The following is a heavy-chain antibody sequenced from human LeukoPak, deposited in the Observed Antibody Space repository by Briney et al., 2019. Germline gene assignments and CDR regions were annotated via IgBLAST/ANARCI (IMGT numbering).Heavy chain of an antibody. D-gene: IGHD1-26*01. CDR1: GGSFSDYY. V-gene: IGHV4-34*01. CDR2: IHHSEST. Sequence: SETLSLTCAVSGGSFSDYYWSWIRQPPGKGLEWIGEIHHSESTNYNPSLKSRVTISVDTSKNQFSLNLTSVTAADTALYYCARGDAWEGYAFDLWGQGTMVTVSS. CDR3: ARGDAWEGYAFDL. J-gene: IGHJ3*01.